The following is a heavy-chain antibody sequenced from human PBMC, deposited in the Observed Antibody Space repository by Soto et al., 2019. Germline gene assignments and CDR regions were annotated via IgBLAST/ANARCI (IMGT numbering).Heavy chain of an antibody. J-gene: IGHJ6*02. CDR2: IIPILGET. CDR1: GTIYSSYT. D-gene: IGHD3-16*01. V-gene: IGHV1-69*08. Sequence: QVQLVQSGAEVKKPGSSVRVSCKASGTIYSSYTISWVRQAPGQGLEWMGRIIPILGETNSAQKFQGRVTLTADKSTNTAYMQLNSLRLEDTAVYYCARGLGGRTADWGQGTTVSVSS. CDR3: ARGLGGRTAD.